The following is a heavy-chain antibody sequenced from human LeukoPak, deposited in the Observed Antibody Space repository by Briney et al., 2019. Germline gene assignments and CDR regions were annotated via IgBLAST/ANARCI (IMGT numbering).Heavy chain of an antibody. CDR3: ARGPASGSNFAWFDP. J-gene: IGHJ5*02. Sequence: PSETLSLTCAVYGGSLSNYYWNWIRQPPGKGLEWIGEINHSGSTNYNPSLKSRVTISVDMSKNQFSLELSFVTAADTAVYYCARGPASGSNFAWFDPWGQGTLVTVSS. CDR2: INHSGST. CDR1: GGSLSNYY. D-gene: IGHD3-10*01. V-gene: IGHV4-34*01.